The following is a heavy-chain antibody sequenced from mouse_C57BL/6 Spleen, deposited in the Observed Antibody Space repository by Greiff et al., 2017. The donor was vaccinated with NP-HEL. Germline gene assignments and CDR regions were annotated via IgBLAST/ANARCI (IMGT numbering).Heavy chain of an antibody. J-gene: IGHJ2*01. V-gene: IGHV1-55*01. Sequence: QVQLQQPGAELVKPGASVKMSCKASGYTFTSYWITWVKQRPGQGLEWIGDIYPGSGSTNYNEKFKSKATLTVDTSSSTAYMQLSSLTSEDSAVYYCARSNWDPGYFDYWGQGTTLTVSS. CDR3: ARSNWDPGYFDY. D-gene: IGHD4-1*01. CDR1: GYTFTSYW. CDR2: IYPGSGST.